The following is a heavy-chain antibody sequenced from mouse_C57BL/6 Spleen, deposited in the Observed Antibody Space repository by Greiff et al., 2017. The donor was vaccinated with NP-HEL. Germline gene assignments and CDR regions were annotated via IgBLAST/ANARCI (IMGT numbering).Heavy chain of an antibody. CDR1: GYTFTSYW. D-gene: IGHD2-1*01. Sequence: QVQLQQPGAELVKPGASVKMSCKASGYTFTSYWITWVKQRPGQGLEWIGDIYPGSGSTNYNEKFKSKATLTVDTSSSTAYMQLSSLTSEDSAVYYCARQGGNYAAWFAYWGQGTLVTVSA. V-gene: IGHV1-55*01. CDR3: ARQGGNYAAWFAY. J-gene: IGHJ3*01. CDR2: IYPGSGST.